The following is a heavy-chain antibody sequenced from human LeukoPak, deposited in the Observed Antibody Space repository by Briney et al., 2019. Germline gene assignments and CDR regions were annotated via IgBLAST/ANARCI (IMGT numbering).Heavy chain of an antibody. CDR3: AKVGPVSSGWYDAFDI. CDR1: GFTFDDYG. V-gene: IGHV3-20*04. CDR2: IDWNGGST. D-gene: IGHD6-19*01. Sequence: GGSLRLSCTASGFTFDDYGMSWVRQAPGKGLEWVAGIDWNGGSTTYADSVKGRFTISRDNSKNTLYLQMNSLRAEDTAVYYCAKVGPVSSGWYDAFDIWGQGTMVTVSS. J-gene: IGHJ3*02.